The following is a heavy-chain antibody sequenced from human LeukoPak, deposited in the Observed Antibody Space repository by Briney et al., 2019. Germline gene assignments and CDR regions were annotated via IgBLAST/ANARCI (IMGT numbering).Heavy chain of an antibody. D-gene: IGHD6-19*01. Sequence: GGSLRLSCAASGFTFSDYYMSWIRQAPGKGLEWVAVISYDGSNKYYADSVKGRFTISRDNSKNTLYLQMNSLRAEDTAVYYCAKDQREYSSGWYGEGYFDYWGQGTLVTVSS. CDR2: ISYDGSNK. CDR3: AKDQREYSSGWYGEGYFDY. J-gene: IGHJ4*02. CDR1: GFTFSDYY. V-gene: IGHV3-30*18.